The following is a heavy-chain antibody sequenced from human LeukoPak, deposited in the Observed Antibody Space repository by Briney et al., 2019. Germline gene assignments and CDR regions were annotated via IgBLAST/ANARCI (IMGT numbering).Heavy chain of an antibody. D-gene: IGHD2/OR15-2a*01. CDR2: IYYSGST. CDR3: ARNRDPGAFDI. V-gene: IGHV4-39*07. CDR1: GGSISSSSYY. Sequence: SETLSLTCTVPGGSISSSSYYWGWIRQPPGKGLEWIGSIYYSGSTYYNPSLKSRVTISVDTSKNQFSLKLSSVTAADTAVYYCARNRDPGAFDIWGQGTMVTVSS. J-gene: IGHJ3*02.